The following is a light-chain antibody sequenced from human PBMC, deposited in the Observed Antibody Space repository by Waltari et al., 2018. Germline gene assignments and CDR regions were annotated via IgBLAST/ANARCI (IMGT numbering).Light chain of an antibody. CDR2: VTSDGSN. CDR3: ETGGHGTWL. J-gene: IGLJ3*02. CDR1: SGHSSNV. V-gene: IGLV4-69*01. Sequence: QLVLTQSPSASASLGASVKLTCTLSSGHSSNVIAWLAKQPEQGPRYLMKVTSDGSNSKGDDTPDLFSGSSSGAERYLTISNLHPEDESDYYCETGGHGTWLFGGGTKVTVL.